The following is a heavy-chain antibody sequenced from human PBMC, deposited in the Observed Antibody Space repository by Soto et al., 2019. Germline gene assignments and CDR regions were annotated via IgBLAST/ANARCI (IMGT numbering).Heavy chain of an antibody. J-gene: IGHJ4*02. CDR2: ISYDGNKT. D-gene: IGHD5-12*01. CDR1: GFSFGSFG. Sequence: QVQLVESGGGVVQPGRSLRLSCAASGFSFGSFGMHWVRQAPAKGLEWVALISYDGNKTSYSEAVEGRFTVSRDNSKNTLFLQMSNLKPEDTAVYYCARVRVHSGYFYFENWGQGTLVTVSS. CDR3: ARVRVHSGYFYFEN. V-gene: IGHV3-30*03.